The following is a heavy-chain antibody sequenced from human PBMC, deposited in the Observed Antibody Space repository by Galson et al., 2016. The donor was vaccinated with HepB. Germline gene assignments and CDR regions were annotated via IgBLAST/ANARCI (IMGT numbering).Heavy chain of an antibody. J-gene: IGHJ6*02. CDR2: MNPSAGGT. V-gene: IGHV1-46*01. CDR3: ARAHSSSSAYSAMDV. CDR1: GYSFTSNK. D-gene: IGHD6-6*01. Sequence: SVKVSCKASGYSFTSNKLRWVRQAPGQGLEWMATMNPSAGGTDYAQKFQGRVTMTRDTSTSTVYMELGSLTSDDTAVYYCARAHSSSSAYSAMDVWGQGTTVTVSS.